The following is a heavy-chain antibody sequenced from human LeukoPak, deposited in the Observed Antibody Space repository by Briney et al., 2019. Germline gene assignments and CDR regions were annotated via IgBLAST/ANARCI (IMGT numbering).Heavy chain of an antibody. V-gene: IGHV4-4*09. Sequence: PSETLSLTCTVSGGSISSYYWSWIRQPPGKGLEWIGYIYTSGSTNYDPSLKSRVTISVDTSKNQFSLKLSSVTAADTAVYYCARRPSRLGGFDYWGQGTLVTVSS. J-gene: IGHJ4*02. D-gene: IGHD1-26*01. CDR2: IYTSGST. CDR1: GGSISSYY. CDR3: ARRPSRLGGFDY.